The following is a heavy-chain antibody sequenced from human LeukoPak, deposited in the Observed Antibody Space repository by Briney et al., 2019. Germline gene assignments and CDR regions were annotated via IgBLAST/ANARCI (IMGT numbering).Heavy chain of an antibody. J-gene: IGHJ6*03. CDR2: IRYDGSNK. CDR1: GFIFSTHG. D-gene: IGHD6-19*01. V-gene: IGHV3-30*02. CDR3: ATSSSSHYYYYYMDV. Sequence: GGSLRLSCTASGFIFSTHGMHWVRQAPGKGLEWVAFIRYDGSNKYYADSVKGRFTISRDNSKNTLYLQMNSLRAEDTAVYYCATSSSSHYYYYYMDVWGKGTTVTISS.